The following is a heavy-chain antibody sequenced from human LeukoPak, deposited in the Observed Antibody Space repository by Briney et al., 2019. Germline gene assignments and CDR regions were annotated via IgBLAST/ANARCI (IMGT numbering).Heavy chain of an antibody. Sequence: SQTLSLTCTVSGCSISSGDYYWSWIRQPPGKGLQWIGYIYYSGSTYYNPSLKSRVTISVDTSKNQFSLKLSSVTAADTAVYYCARDSHRITIFGVVIGAFDIWGQGTMVTVSS. D-gene: IGHD3-3*01. CDR3: ARDSHRITIFGVVIGAFDI. V-gene: IGHV4-30-4*08. J-gene: IGHJ3*02. CDR2: IYYSGST. CDR1: GCSISSGDYY.